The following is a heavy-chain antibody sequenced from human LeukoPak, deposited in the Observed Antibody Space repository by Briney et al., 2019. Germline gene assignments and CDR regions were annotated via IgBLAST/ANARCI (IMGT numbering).Heavy chain of an antibody. D-gene: IGHD6-19*01. CDR2: IYSGGST. Sequence: GGSLRLSCAASGFTVSSNYMTWVRQAPGKGLEWVSVIYSGGSTYYADSLKGRFTISRDNSKNTLYLQMNSLRAEDTAVYYCAGAGSTGWYGDWFDPWGQGTLVTVSS. V-gene: IGHV3-53*01. CDR3: AGAGSTGWYGDWFDP. J-gene: IGHJ5*02. CDR1: GFTVSSNY.